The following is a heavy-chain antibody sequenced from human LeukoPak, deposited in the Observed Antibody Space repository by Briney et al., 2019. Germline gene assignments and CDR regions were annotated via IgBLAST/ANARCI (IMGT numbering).Heavy chain of an antibody. V-gene: IGHV1-18*01. CDR1: GCTFPSYG. Sequence: ASVQVSYKACGCTFPSYGIRWVRQAPGQGREGVGWISAYNGNTHYAQKLRGRITMTPDTSTSTAYMELRSRRPDDTAVYYCARDRGGIYYLEFVYWGQGTLVTVSS. CDR3: ARDRGGIYYLEFVY. J-gene: IGHJ4*02. D-gene: IGHD1-26*01. CDR2: ISAYNGNT.